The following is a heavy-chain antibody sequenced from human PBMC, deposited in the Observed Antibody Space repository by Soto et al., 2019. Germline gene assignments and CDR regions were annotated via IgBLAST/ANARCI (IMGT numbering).Heavy chain of an antibody. CDR1: GFTFGNAW. D-gene: IGHD2-2*01. J-gene: IGHJ6*02. Sequence: GGSLRLSCAASGFTFGNAWMSWVREAPGKGPEWVGRIKSKTDGGTTDYAAPVKGRFTISRDDSKNTLYLQMNSLKTEDTAVYYCTTGNVVVPDVWGQGTTVTVSS. V-gene: IGHV3-15*01. CDR3: TTGNVVVPDV. CDR2: IKSKTDGGTT.